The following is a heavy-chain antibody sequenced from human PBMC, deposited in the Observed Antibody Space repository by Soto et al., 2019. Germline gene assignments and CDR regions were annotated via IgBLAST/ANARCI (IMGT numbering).Heavy chain of an antibody. CDR3: ARDKVIAARRVGPRLGMDV. CDR2: IIPIFGTA. V-gene: IGHV1-69*01. CDR1: GGTFSSYA. Sequence: QVQLVQSGAEVKKPGSSVKVSCKASGGTFSSYAISWVRQAPGQGLEWMGGIIPIFGTANYAQKFQGRVTITEDESRSTAYMELSSLRSEDTAVYYCARDKVIAARRVGPRLGMDVWGQGTTVTVSS. J-gene: IGHJ6*02. D-gene: IGHD6-6*01.